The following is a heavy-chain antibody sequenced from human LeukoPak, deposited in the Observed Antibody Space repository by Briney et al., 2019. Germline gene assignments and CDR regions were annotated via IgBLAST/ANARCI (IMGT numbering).Heavy chain of an antibody. CDR2: IIPIFGTA. D-gene: IGHD3-22*01. CDR1: GGTFSSYA. Sequence: ASVKVSCTASGGTFSSYAISWVRQAPGQGLEWMGGIIPIFGTANYAQKFQGRVTITADESTSTAYMELSSLRSEDTAVYYCASRYYYDSSGYYYYGMDVWGQGTTVTVSS. J-gene: IGHJ6*02. V-gene: IGHV1-69*13. CDR3: ASRYYYDSSGYYYYGMDV.